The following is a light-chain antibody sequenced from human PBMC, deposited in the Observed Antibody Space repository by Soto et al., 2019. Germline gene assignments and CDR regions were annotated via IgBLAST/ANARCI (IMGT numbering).Light chain of an antibody. CDR1: SSDVGAYDF. J-gene: IGLJ1*01. Sequence: QSVLTQPASVSGSPGQSITISCTGTSSDVGAYDFVSWYQQHPDKAPKLMIYEVRNRPSGVSNRFSGSKSVNTATLTISGLQAEDEADYYCSSHTTSSTRVFGNGTKVTVL. CDR2: EVR. CDR3: SSHTTSSTRV. V-gene: IGLV2-14*03.